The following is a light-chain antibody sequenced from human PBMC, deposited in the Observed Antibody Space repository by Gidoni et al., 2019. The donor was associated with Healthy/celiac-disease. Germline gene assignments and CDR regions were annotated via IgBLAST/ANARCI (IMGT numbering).Light chain of an antibody. CDR2: GAS. CDR1: QSVSSSY. V-gene: IGKV3-20*01. CDR3: QQYGNSPNT. Sequence: EIVLTQSPGTLSLSPGEGATLSCRASQSVSSSYLAWYQQKPGQAPRLLIYGASSRATGIPDRFSGSGSGTDFTLTISRLEPEDFAVYYCQQYGNSPNTFGQGTRLAIK. J-gene: IGKJ2*01.